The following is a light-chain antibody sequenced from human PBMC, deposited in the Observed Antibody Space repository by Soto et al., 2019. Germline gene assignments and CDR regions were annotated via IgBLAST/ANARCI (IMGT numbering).Light chain of an antibody. V-gene: IGKV3-15*01. J-gene: IGKJ3*01. CDR3: QQYNNWPPVT. CDR2: GAS. CDR1: QSVRSN. Sequence: EIVMTQSPATLSASPGERATLSCRASQSVRSNLAWYQQRPGQAPRLLIYGASSRATGIPARFSGSGSGTEFTLTISSLQSEDFAVYYCQQYNNWPPVTFGPGTKVDIK.